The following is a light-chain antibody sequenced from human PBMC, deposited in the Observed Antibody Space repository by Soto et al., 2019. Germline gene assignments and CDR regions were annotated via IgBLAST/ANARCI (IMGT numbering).Light chain of an antibody. CDR1: QSVGSIY. V-gene: IGKV3-20*01. Sequence: IVLTQSPATLSLSPGERATLSCRASQSVGSIYLAWYQQKPGQAPRLLIHGASNRASGIPDRFSGSGSGTDFTLTISRLEPEDFAVYYCQQYGGSPRTFGQGTKVDIK. J-gene: IGKJ1*01. CDR2: GAS. CDR3: QQYGGSPRT.